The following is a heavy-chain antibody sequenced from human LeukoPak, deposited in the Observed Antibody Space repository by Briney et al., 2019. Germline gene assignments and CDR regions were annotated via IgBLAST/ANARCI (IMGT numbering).Heavy chain of an antibody. V-gene: IGHV3-53*01. CDR3: TSYRYSGSYGIDY. J-gene: IGHJ4*02. Sequence: GGSLRLSCAASGFTVSSNYMSWVRQAPGKGLEWVSVIYSGGSTYYADSVKGRFTISRDNSKNTLYLQMNSLRAEDTAVYYCTSYRYSGSYGIDYWGQGTLVTVSS. CDR2: IYSGGST. CDR1: GFTVSSNY. D-gene: IGHD1-26*01.